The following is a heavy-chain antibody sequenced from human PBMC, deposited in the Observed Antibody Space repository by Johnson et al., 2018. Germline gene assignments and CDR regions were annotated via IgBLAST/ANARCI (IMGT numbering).Heavy chain of an antibody. J-gene: IGHJ1*01. CDR2: IIPVLEIA. CDR1: GGTLGNYS. CDR3: ASGPCNDGRCYPTLFQD. Sequence: QVQLVQSGAEVKKPGSSVKVCCRASGGTLGNYSIIWLRQAPGQGLEWMGRIIPVLEIANYALSFQGRVTITADKPTSTAYMARSSLRSEDTAMYYCASGPCNDGRCYPTLFQDWGQGTLVTVSS. D-gene: IGHD2-15*01. V-gene: IGHV1-69*04.